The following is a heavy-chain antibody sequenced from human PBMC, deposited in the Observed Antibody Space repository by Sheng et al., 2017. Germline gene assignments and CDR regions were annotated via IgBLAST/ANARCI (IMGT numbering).Heavy chain of an antibody. CDR3: ARSSRDAFDL. CDR2: VNWNSATI. Sequence: EVNLVESGGGLVQPGRSLRLSCAASGFTFGDYAMHWVRQAPGRGLEWVSGVNWNSATIGYADSVEGRFTISRDNAKNSLYLHMNSLRVEDMALYYCARSSRDAFDLWGQGTMVTVSS. J-gene: IGHJ3*01. CDR1: GFTFGDYA. D-gene: IGHD6-13*01. V-gene: IGHV3-9*03.